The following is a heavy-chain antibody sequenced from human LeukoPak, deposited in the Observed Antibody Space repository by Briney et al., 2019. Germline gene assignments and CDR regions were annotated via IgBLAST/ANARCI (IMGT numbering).Heavy chain of an antibody. CDR1: GFSFSSQW. J-gene: IGHJ4*02. CDR2: VNQGGTGK. CDR3: ARDVGYSSSCPLDY. D-gene: IGHD6-13*01. Sequence: PGGSLRLSCAASGFSFSSQWMSWVRQAPGKGLEWVAIVNQGGTGKYYVDSVKGRFTISRDNAENSLYLQMNSLRAEDTAVYYCARDVGYSSSCPLDYWGQGTLVTVSS. V-gene: IGHV3-7*01.